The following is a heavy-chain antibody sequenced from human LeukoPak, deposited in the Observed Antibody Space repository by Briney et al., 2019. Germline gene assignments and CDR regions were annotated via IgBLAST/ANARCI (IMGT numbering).Heavy chain of an antibody. J-gene: IGHJ6*03. CDR1: GGSISSHY. CDR3: ARSVLDYYYYYMDV. CDR2: ICYSGST. Sequence: SETLSLTCTVSGGSISSHYWSWIRQPPGKGLEWIGYICYSGSTNYNPSLKSRVTISVDTSKNQFSLKLSSVTAAGTAVYYCARSVLDYYYYYMDVWGKGTTVTVSS. V-gene: IGHV4-59*11. D-gene: IGHD4/OR15-4a*01.